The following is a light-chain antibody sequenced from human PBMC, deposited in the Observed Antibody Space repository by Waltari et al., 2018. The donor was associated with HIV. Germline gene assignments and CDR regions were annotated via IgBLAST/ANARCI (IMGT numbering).Light chain of an antibody. CDR2: GAS. CDR1: QSVSSSY. Sequence: EIVLTQSPGTLSFSPGERATISCRARQSVSSSYLAWYKQKPGQSPRLLIYGASSRATGIPDRFSGSGSGTDFTLTISRLEPEDFAVYYCQQYGSSPFTFGPGTKVDIK. CDR3: QQYGSSPFT. J-gene: IGKJ3*01. V-gene: IGKV3-20*01.